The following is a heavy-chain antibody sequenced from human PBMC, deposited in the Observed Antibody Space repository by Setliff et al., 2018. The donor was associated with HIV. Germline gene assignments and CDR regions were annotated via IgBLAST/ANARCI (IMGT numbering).Heavy chain of an antibody. V-gene: IGHV4-38-2*02. CDR3: ARAVGTTRTAFDY. CDR1: GYSISSGYY. Sequence: SETLSLTCTVSGYSISSGYYWGLIRQPPGKGLEWIGTIYHSGSTYYNPSLKSRVIISVDTSKNQFSLKLSSVTAADTAVYYCARAVGTTRTAFDYWGEGTLVTSPQ. D-gene: IGHD1-26*01. CDR2: IYHSGST. J-gene: IGHJ4*02.